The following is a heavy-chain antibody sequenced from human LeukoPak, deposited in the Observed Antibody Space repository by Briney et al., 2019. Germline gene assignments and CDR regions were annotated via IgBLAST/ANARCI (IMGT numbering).Heavy chain of an antibody. J-gene: IGHJ4*02. D-gene: IGHD3-9*01. CDR2: IYYSGST. CDR3: ARHLGDDYDILTGYYPYYFDY. CDR1: GGSISSYY. V-gene: IGHV4-59*08. Sequence: SETLSLTCTVSGGSISSYYWSWIRQPPGKGLEWIGYIYYSGSTNYNPSLKSRVTISVDTSKNQFSLNLSSVTAADTAVYYCARHLGDDYDILTGYYPYYFDYWGQGTLVTVSS.